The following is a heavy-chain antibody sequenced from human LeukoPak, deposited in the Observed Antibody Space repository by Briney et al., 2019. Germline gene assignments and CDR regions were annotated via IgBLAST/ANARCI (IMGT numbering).Heavy chain of an antibody. Sequence: GGSLRLSCVASGFPFSSYWMTWVRQAPGKGLEWVANIKQDGSKKSYVDSVKGRFTISRDNAENSLYLQMNSLRAEDTAVYYCATRYFDLWGRGTLVTVSS. CDR2: IKQDGSKK. J-gene: IGHJ2*01. CDR1: GFPFSSYW. CDR3: ATRYFDL. V-gene: IGHV3-7*01.